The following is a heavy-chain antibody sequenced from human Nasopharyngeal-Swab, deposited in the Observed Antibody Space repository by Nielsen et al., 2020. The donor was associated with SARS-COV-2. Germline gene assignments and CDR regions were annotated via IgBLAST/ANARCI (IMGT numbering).Heavy chain of an antibody. CDR1: GGTFSSYA. CDR2: IIPIFGTA. D-gene: IGHD6-6*01. V-gene: IGHV1-69*13. CDR3: ARSGYSNSDIDY. Sequence: SVTVSRKASGGTFSSYAISWVRQAPGQGLEWMGGIIPIFGTADYAQKFQDRVTITADESTSTAYMELSSLRSEDTAVYYCARSGYSNSDIDYWGQGTLVTVSS. J-gene: IGHJ4*02.